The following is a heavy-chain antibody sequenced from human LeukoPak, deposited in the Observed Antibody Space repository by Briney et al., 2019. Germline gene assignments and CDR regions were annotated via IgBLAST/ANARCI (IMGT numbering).Heavy chain of an antibody. D-gene: IGHD4-17*01. CDR1: GYTFTSYY. J-gene: IGHJ4*02. CDR3: ARDYGDYVLSY. Sequence: GASVKVSCKASGYTFTSYYMHWVRQAPGQGLEWMGIINPSGGSTSYAQKFQGRVTMTRDTSTNTVYMELSSLRSEDTAVYYCARDYGDYVLSYWGQGTLVTVSS. CDR2: INPSGGST. V-gene: IGHV1-46*01.